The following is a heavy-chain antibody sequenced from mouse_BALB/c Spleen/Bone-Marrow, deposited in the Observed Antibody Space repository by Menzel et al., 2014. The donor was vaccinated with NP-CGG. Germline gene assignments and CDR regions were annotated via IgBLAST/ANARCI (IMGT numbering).Heavy chain of an antibody. CDR2: IYPGSGST. CDR1: GYTFTDYV. CDR3: ARGLGLPFYAMVY. V-gene: IGHV1-81*01. Sequence: VQLQQSGPELVKPGASVKMSCKASGYTFTDYVISWVKQRTGQGLEWIGEIYPGSGSTYYNEKFKGKATLTADKSSNTAYMPLRSLTSELSAVYFCARGLGLPFYAMVYWGQGPSVPLSS. D-gene: IGHD3-1*01. J-gene: IGHJ4*01.